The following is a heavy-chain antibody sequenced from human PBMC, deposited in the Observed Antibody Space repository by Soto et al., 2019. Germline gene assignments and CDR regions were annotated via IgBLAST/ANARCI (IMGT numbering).Heavy chain of an antibody. CDR1: GGTFRTYA. CDR3: AKGAVAGTPTSYYYYGMDV. D-gene: IGHD6-19*01. CDR2: IIPIFGTV. J-gene: IGHJ6*02. Sequence: QVQLLQSGAEVKKPGSSVRVSCEASGGTFRTYAISWVRQAPGQGLEWMGEIIPIFGTVNYAQKFQGRVTITADESTTTVYMYLSSLRSEDTAVYYCAKGAVAGTPTSYYYYGMDVWGQGTTVTVSS. V-gene: IGHV1-69*12.